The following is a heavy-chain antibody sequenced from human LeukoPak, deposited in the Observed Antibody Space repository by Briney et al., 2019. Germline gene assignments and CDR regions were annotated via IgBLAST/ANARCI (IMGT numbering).Heavy chain of an antibody. CDR2: MNANSGGT. V-gene: IGHV1-2*02. CDR3: ARVTSGSYIDY. J-gene: IGHJ4*02. D-gene: IGHD1-26*01. CDR1: GYTFTSYD. Sequence: GASVKVSCKASGYTFTSYDINLVRQATGQGLEWMGWMNANSGGTNYAQKFQGRVTMTRDTSISTAYMELSRLRSDDTAVYYCARVTSGSYIDYWGQGTLVTVSS.